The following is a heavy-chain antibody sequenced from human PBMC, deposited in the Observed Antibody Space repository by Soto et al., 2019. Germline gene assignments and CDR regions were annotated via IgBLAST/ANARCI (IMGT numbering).Heavy chain of an antibody. CDR3: ARDHPTNPSFDY. CDR2: IWYDGSNK. CDR1: GFTFSSYG. V-gene: IGHV3-33*01. J-gene: IGHJ4*02. Sequence: GGSLRLSCAASGFTFSSYGMHWVRQAPGKGLEWVAVIWYDGSNKYYADSVKGRFTISRDNSKNTLYLQMNSLRAEDTAVYYCARDHPTNPSFDYWGQGTLVTVSS.